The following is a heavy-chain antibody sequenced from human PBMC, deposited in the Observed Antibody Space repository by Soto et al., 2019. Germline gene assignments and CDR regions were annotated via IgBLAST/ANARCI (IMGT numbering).Heavy chain of an antibody. CDR3: ARSQGSSTSLEIYYYYYYGMDV. D-gene: IGHD2-2*01. V-gene: IGHV1-69*01. J-gene: IGHJ6*02. CDR2: IIPISGTA. Sequence: QVQLVQSGAEVKKPGSSVKVSCKASGGTFSSYAISWVRQAPGQGLEWMGGIIPISGTANYAQKFQGRVTITADESTSTAYMELCSLRSEDTAVYYCARSQGSSTSLEIYYYYYYGMDVWGQGTTVTVSS. CDR1: GGTFSSYA.